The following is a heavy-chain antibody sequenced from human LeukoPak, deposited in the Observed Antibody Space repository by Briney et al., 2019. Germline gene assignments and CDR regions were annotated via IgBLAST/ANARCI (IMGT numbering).Heavy chain of an antibody. J-gene: IGHJ3*02. V-gene: IGHV3-30*02. Sequence: GGSLRLSCAASGFIFSSYGMHWVRQAPGKGLEWVAFIRYDGTNKYYADSVKGRFTTSRDDSKNTLYLQMSSLRAEDTAVYYCAEEKSSGWHDAFDIGGQGTTVTVSS. D-gene: IGHD6-19*01. CDR1: GFIFSSYG. CDR2: IRYDGTNK. CDR3: AEEKSSGWHDAFDI.